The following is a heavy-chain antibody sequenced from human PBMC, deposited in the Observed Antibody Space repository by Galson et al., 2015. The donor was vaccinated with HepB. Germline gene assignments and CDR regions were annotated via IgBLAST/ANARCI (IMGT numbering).Heavy chain of an antibody. CDR3: ARPGPDSGWYETGYFDY. V-gene: IGHV4-39*01. Sequence: LSLTCTVSGGSISSSSYYWGWIRQPPGKGLEWIGSIYYSGSTYYNPSLKSQVTISVDTSKNQFSLKLSSVTAADTAVYYCARPGPDSGWYETGYFDYWGQGTLVTVSS. CDR2: IYYSGST. CDR1: GGSISSSSYY. D-gene: IGHD6-19*01. J-gene: IGHJ4*02.